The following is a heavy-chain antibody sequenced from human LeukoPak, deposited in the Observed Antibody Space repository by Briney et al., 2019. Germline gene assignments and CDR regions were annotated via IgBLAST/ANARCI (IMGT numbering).Heavy chain of an antibody. D-gene: IGHD6-13*01. CDR1: GYTFTSYD. V-gene: IGHV1-8*03. Sequence: ASVKVSCKASGYTFTSYDINWVRQATGQGLEWMGWMNPNSGNTGYAQKFQGRVTITTNTSISTAYMELSSLRSEDTAVYYCARDGSPRHYYYYMDVWGKGTTVTVSS. CDR3: ARDGSPRHYYYYMDV. CDR2: MNPNSGNT. J-gene: IGHJ6*03.